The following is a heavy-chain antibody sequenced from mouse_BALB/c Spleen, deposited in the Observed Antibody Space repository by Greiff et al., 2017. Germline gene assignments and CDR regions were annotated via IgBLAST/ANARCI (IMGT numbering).Heavy chain of an antibody. J-gene: IGHJ2*01. CDR2: ILPGSGST. D-gene: IGHD2-4*01. CDR1: GYTFSSYW. Sequence: QVQLQQSGAELMKPGASVKISCKATGYTFSSYWIEWVKQRPGHGLEWIGEILPGSGSTNYNEKFKGKATFTADTSSNTAYMQLSSLTSEDSAVYYCARLYYDYDVSYYFDYWGQGTTLTVSS. V-gene: IGHV1-9*01. CDR3: ARLYYDYDVSYYFDY.